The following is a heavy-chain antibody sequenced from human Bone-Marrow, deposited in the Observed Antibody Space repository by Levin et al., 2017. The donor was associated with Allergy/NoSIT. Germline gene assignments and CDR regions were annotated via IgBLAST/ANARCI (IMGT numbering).Heavy chain of an antibody. CDR2: IDWDDDE. CDR1: GFSLSTNEMR. J-gene: IGHJ5*01. V-gene: IGHV2-70*04. CDR3: ARTPANRRGGWFDC. Sequence: SGPTLVKPTETLTLTCTFSGFSLSTNEMRVSWLRQPPGKALEWLARIDWDDDEFYATSLRTRLTISKDTSKNQVFLTMTNMDPVDTATYYCARTPANRRGGWFDCWGQGTLVTVSS.